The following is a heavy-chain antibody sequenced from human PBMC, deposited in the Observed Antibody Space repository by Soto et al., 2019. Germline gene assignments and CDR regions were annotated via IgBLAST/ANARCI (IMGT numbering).Heavy chain of an antibody. CDR3: AKTGSSSPYYYYYYGMDV. CDR1: GFTFSSYG. J-gene: IGHJ6*02. Sequence: PGGSLRLSCAASGFTFSSYGMNWVRQAPGKXLEWVAVISYDGSNKYYADSVKGRFTISRGNSKNTLYLQMNSLRAEDTAVYYCAKTGSSSPYYYYYYGMDVWGQGTTVTVSS. CDR2: ISYDGSNK. V-gene: IGHV3-30*18. D-gene: IGHD6-6*01.